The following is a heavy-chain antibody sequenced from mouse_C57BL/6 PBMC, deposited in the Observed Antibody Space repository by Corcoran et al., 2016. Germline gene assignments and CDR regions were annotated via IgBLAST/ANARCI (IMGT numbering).Heavy chain of an antibody. CDR2: INTYSGVP. J-gene: IGHJ2*01. CDR1: GYTFTTYG. CDR3: ARSGIASPYYSNYGY. D-gene: IGHD2-5*01. Sequence: QIQLVQSGPALKKPGETVKISCKASGYTFTTYGMSWVKQAPGKGLKWMGWINTYSGVPTYADDFKGRFAFSLETSASTAYLQINNLKNEDTATYFCARSGIASPYYSNYGYWGQGTTLTVSS. V-gene: IGHV9-3*01.